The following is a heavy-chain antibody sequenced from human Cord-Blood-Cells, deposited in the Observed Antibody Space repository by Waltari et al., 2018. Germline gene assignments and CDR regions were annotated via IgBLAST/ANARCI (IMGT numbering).Heavy chain of an antibody. CDR3: ARDKDLRYVDWPLGY. D-gene: IGHD3-9*01. J-gene: IGHJ4*02. Sequence: QVQLVQSGAEVKKPGASVKVSCKASGYTFTGYYMHWVRQAPGQGLEWMGRINPNSGGTNYAQKFQGRVTMTRDTSISTAYMELSRLRSDDTAVYYCARDKDLRYVDWPLGYWGQGTLVTVSS. CDR2: INPNSGGT. V-gene: IGHV1-2*06. CDR1: GYTFTGYY.